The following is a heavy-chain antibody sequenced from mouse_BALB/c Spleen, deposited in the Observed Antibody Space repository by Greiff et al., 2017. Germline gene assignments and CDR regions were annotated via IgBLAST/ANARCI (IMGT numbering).Heavy chain of an antibody. Sequence: QVQLKESGPGLVQPSQSLSITCTVSGFSLTSYGVHWVRQSPGKGLEWLGVIWSGGSTDYNAAFISRLSISKDNSKSQVFFKMNSLQANDTAIYYCARKLYDYDGFAYWGQGTLVTVSA. CDR2: IWSGGST. CDR1: GFSLTSYG. J-gene: IGHJ3*01. CDR3: ARKLYDYDGFAY. D-gene: IGHD2-4*01. V-gene: IGHV2-2*02.